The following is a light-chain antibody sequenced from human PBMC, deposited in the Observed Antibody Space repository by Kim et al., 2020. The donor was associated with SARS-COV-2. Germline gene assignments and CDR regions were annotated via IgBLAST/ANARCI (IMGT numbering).Light chain of an antibody. Sequence: SYELTQPPSVSVAPGKTARITCGGNNMGSKSVHWYQQKPGQAPVLVIYYDSDRPSGIPERFSGSNSGNTATLTISRVEAGDEADYYCQVWDRSSDHVVFGGGTQLTVL. J-gene: IGLJ2*01. CDR3: QVWDRSSDHVV. CDR1: NMGSKS. V-gene: IGLV3-21*04. CDR2: YDS.